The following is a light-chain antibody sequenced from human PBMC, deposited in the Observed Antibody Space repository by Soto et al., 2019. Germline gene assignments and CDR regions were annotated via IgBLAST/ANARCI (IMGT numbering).Light chain of an antibody. CDR1: SSDVGGYNY. CDR3: SSYTSSSTLYV. V-gene: IGLV2-14*01. CDR2: DVS. J-gene: IGLJ1*01. Sequence: QSVLTQPASVSGSPGHSITISCTGTSSDVGGYNYVSWYQQHPGKAPKLMIYDVSNRPSGVSNRFSGSKSGNTASLTISGLQGEDEAYYYCSSYTSSSTLYVFGTGTKVTVL.